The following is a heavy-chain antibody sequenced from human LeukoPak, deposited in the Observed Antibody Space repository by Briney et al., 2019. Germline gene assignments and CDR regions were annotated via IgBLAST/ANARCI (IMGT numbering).Heavy chain of an antibody. Sequence: SETLSLTCTVSGGSISSSSYYWGWIRQPPGKGLEWIGSIYYSGSTYYNPSLKSRVTISVYTSKNQFSLKLSSVTAADTAVYYCARLGYGYYYDSSGYWGRGYFDYWGQGTLVTVSS. J-gene: IGHJ4*02. D-gene: IGHD3-22*01. CDR2: IYYSGST. CDR1: GGSISSSSYY. V-gene: IGHV4-39*01. CDR3: ARLGYGYYYDSSGYWGRGYFDY.